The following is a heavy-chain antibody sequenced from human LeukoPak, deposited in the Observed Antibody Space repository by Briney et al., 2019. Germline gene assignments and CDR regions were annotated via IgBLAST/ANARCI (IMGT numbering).Heavy chain of an antibody. D-gene: IGHD3-3*01. CDR2: IKQDGSEK. V-gene: IGHV3-7*05. Sequence: GGSLRLSCAASGFTFSSYWMSWVRQDPGKGLEWVANIKQDGSEKYYVDSVKGRFTISRDNAKNSLYLQMNSLRAEDTAVYYCARPGRYDFWRDYYYYYGMDVWGQGTTVTVSS. CDR3: ARPGRYDFWRDYYYYYGMDV. J-gene: IGHJ6*02. CDR1: GFTFSSYW.